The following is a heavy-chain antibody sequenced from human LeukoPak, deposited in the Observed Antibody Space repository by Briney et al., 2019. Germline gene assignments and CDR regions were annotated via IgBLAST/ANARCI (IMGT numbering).Heavy chain of an antibody. CDR1: GFTVSSNY. Sequence: GGSLRLSCAASGFTVSSNYMSWVRQAPGKGLEWVSVIYSGGSTYYADSVKGRFTISRDNSKNTLYLQMNSLRAEDTAVYYCAKSEQWLVLGVDYWGQGTLVTVSS. CDR2: IYSGGST. V-gene: IGHV3-53*05. J-gene: IGHJ4*02. CDR3: AKSEQWLVLGVDY. D-gene: IGHD6-19*01.